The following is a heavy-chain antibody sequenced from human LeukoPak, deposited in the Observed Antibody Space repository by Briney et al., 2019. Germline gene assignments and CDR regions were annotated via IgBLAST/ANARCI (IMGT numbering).Heavy chain of an antibody. CDR1: GGSISSTTSY. Sequence: SETLSLTCTVSGGSISSTTSYWGWIRQPPGKGLEWIGYIYYGGSTNYNPSLKSRVTISVDTSKNQFSLKLSSVTAADTAVYYCASSYSYGPLDYWGQGTLVTVSS. CDR3: ASSYSYGPLDY. V-gene: IGHV4-61*05. D-gene: IGHD5-18*01. CDR2: IYYGGST. J-gene: IGHJ4*02.